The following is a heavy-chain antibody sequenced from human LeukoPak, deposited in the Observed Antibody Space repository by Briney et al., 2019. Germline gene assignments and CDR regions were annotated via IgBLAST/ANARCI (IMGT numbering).Heavy chain of an antibody. J-gene: IGHJ6*03. V-gene: IGHV4-30-4*01. CDR2: IYYSGST. CDR1: GGSISSGDYY. Sequence: SQTLSLTCTVSGGSISSGDYYWSWIRQPPGKGLEWIGYIYYSGSTYYNPSLKSRVTISVDTSKNQFSLKLSSVTAADTAVYYCARDSQLGYCTSASCFGYYYYYMDVWGKGTTVTVSS. D-gene: IGHD2-2*01. CDR3: ARDSQLGYCTSASCFGYYYYYMDV.